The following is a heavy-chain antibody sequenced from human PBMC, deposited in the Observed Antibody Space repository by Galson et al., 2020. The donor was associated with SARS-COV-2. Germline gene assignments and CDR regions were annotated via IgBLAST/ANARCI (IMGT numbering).Heavy chain of an antibody. V-gene: IGHV1-69*10. D-gene: IGHD4-17*01. Sequence: SVKVSCKASGGTFSGYALSWVRQAPGQGLAWMGGIIPILGSANYAQKFQGRVTILADKSTSTTYMEVSSLKSDDTAMYYCARGMTRVTTDALDIWGQGTMVTVSS. CDR2: IIPILGSA. CDR3: ARGMTRVTTDALDI. J-gene: IGHJ3*02. CDR1: GGTFSGYA.